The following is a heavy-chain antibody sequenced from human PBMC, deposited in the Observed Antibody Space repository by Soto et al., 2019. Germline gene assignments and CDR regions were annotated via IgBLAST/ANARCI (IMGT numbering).Heavy chain of an antibody. J-gene: IGHJ3*01. CDR3: AKRRDGFDL. V-gene: IGHV3-23*01. CDR1: GFTFRLYG. Sequence: EVQLLELGGGSVQPGGSLRLSCAASGFTFRLYGMSWVRQAPGKGLEWVSGISDSGGSTYYGDSVKGRFTISRDNSKNTVYLQMNNLRAEDTAVYYCAKRRDGFDLWGQGQWSPSLQ. CDR2: ISDSGGST.